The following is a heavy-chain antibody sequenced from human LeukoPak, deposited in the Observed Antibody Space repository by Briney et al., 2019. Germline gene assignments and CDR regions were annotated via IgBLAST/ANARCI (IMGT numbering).Heavy chain of an antibody. Sequence: GGSLRLSCAASGFTVSTNSMSWVRQAPGRGLEYVSVIYSGGSTYHADSVRGRFTISRDNSKNTLYLQMNSLRVEDTAVYYCARYVHVQAAVAAYFDYWGQGTLVTVSS. CDR3: ARYVHVQAAVAAYFDY. CDR1: GFTVSTNS. V-gene: IGHV3-66*01. J-gene: IGHJ4*02. D-gene: IGHD6-19*01. CDR2: IYSGGST.